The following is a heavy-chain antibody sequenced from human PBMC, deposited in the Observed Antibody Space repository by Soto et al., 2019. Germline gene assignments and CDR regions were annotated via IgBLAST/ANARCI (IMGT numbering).Heavy chain of an antibody. Sequence: GESLKISCKGSGYSFTDYWIGWVHQMPGKGLEWMGIIYPGVSETRYSPSFQGQVTISVDKSINTAYLQWSSLKASDTAMYYCATRHNYGYFDYWGQGTLVTVSS. CDR3: ATRHNYGYFDY. V-gene: IGHV5-51*07. J-gene: IGHJ4*02. D-gene: IGHD5-18*01. CDR1: GYSFTDYW. CDR2: IYPGVSET.